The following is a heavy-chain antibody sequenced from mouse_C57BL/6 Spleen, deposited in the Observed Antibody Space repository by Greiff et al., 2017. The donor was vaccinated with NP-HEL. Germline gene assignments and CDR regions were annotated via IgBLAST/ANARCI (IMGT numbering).Heavy chain of an antibody. V-gene: IGHV5-17*01. J-gene: IGHJ2*01. CDR3: ARWDHYGSSYFDY. CDR2: ISSGSSTI. CDR1: GFTFSDYG. D-gene: IGHD1-1*01. Sequence: VQLKESGGGLVKPGGSLKLSCAASGFTFSDYGMHWVRQAPEKGLEWVAYISSGSSTIYYADTVKGRFTISRDNAKNTLFLQMTSLRSEDTAMYYRARWDHYGSSYFDYWGQGTTLTVSS.